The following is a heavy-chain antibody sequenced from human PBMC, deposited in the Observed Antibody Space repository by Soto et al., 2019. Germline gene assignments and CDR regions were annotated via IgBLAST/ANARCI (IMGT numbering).Heavy chain of an antibody. CDR3: ARDHSYGSGSYPTPYYYMDV. V-gene: IGHV4-34*01. J-gene: IGHJ6*03. Sequence: PSETLSLTCAVYGGSFSGYYWSWIRQPPGKGLEWIGEINHSGSTNYNPSLKSRVTISVDTSKNQFSLKLSSVTAADTAVYYCARDHSYGSGSYPTPYYYMDVWGKGTTVTVSS. CDR2: INHSGST. CDR1: GGSFSGYY. D-gene: IGHD3-10*01.